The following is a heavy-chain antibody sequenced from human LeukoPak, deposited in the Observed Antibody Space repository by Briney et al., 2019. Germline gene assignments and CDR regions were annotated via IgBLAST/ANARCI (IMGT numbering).Heavy chain of an antibody. Sequence: GGSLRLSCAASGFTFSSYSMNWVRQAPGKGLEWVSSISGSSSYIYYADSVKGRFTISRDNDKNSLYLQMNSLRAEDTAVYYCASAYGDYSSFDYWGQGTLVSVSS. V-gene: IGHV3-21*01. CDR2: ISGSSSYI. CDR3: ASAYGDYSSFDY. J-gene: IGHJ4*02. CDR1: GFTFSSYS. D-gene: IGHD4-17*01.